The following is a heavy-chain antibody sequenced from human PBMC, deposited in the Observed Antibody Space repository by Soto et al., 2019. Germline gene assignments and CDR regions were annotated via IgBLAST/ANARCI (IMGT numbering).Heavy chain of an antibody. D-gene: IGHD3-3*01. CDR1: GFTFDDYA. J-gene: IGHJ4*02. Sequence: GGSLRLSCAASGFTFDDYAMHWVRQVPGKGLEWVSGISWNSASIGYADSVKGRFTTSRDNAKNSLCLEMNSLKTEDTALYYCVKDWGHDSWNGYFNFWGQGTPVTVSS. CDR2: ISWNSASI. CDR3: VKDWGHDSWNGYFNF. V-gene: IGHV3-9*01.